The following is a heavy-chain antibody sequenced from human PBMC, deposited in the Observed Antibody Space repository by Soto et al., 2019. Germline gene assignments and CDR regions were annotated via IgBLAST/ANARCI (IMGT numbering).Heavy chain of an antibody. Sequence: AASVKVSCKASGGTFSSYAISWVRQAPGQGLEWMGGIIPIFGTANYAQKFQGRVTITADKSTGTAYMELSSLRSEDTAVYYCAPMGGYDSSGYYADWGQGTLVTVSS. D-gene: IGHD3-22*01. V-gene: IGHV1-69*06. J-gene: IGHJ4*02. CDR1: GGTFSSYA. CDR3: APMGGYDSSGYYAD. CDR2: IIPIFGTA.